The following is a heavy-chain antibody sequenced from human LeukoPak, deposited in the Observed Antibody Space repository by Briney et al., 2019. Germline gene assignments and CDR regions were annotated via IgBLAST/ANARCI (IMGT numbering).Heavy chain of an antibody. CDR3: ARGYYDFWGTSPNFDY. Sequence: SETLSLTCAVYGGSFSGYYWSWIRQPPGKGLEWIGEINHSGSTNYNPSLKSRVTISVDTSKNQFSLKLSSVTAADTAVYYCARGYYDFWGTSPNFDYWGQGTLVTVSS. CDR1: GGSFSGYY. V-gene: IGHV4-34*01. D-gene: IGHD3-3*01. CDR2: INHSGST. J-gene: IGHJ4*02.